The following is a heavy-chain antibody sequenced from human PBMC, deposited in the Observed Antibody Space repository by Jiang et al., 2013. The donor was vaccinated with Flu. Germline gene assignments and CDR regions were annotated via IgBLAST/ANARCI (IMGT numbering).Heavy chain of an antibody. Sequence: VQLLESGGGLVQPGGSLTLSCAASGFDLDEYVMHWVRQAPGKGLEWVSGIGWNSITKAYAAFVEGRFTVSRDNAKGALYLHMNSLRHEDTAVYYCGKGSTGGGTYSGGVGHWGQGTLVTVSP. CDR1: GFDLDEYV. J-gene: IGHJ4*01. CDR3: GKGSTGGGTYSGGVGH. D-gene: IGHD1-26*01. CDR2: IGWNSITK. V-gene: IGHV3-9*01.